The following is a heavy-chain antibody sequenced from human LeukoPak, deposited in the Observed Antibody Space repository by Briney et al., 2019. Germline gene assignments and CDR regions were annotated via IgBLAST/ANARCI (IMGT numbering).Heavy chain of an antibody. CDR2: VKGDGIST. Sequence: GGSLGLSCAASGFIFTDFWMHWIRQAPGGGLVWVSRVKGDGISTLYADSVKGRFTISRDNAKNTLYLQMNSLRADDTALYYCATGPYSAFGMWGQGTMVTVSS. CDR3: ATGPYSAFGM. D-gene: IGHD2-21*01. V-gene: IGHV3-74*01. CDR1: GFIFTDFW. J-gene: IGHJ3*02.